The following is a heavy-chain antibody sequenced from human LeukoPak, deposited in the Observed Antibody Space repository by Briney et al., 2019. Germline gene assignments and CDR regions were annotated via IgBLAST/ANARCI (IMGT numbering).Heavy chain of an antibody. CDR3: ARWKSLKGTFDY. V-gene: IGHV3-30*04. J-gene: IGHJ4*02. CDR2: ISYNGNKK. CDR1: GFTFSNYA. D-gene: IGHD1-7*01. Sequence: GRSLRLSCEASGFTFSNYAMNWVRQAPGKGLEWVAVISYNGNKKYYADSVEGRFTISRDNSKNTLYLQMNSLRAEDTAVYYRARWKSLKGTFDYWGQGTLVTVSS.